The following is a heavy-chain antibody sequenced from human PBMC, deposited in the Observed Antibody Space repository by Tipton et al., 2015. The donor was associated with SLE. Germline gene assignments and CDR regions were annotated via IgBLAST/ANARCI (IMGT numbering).Heavy chain of an antibody. D-gene: IGHD6-13*01. CDR3: ARPYSSSWFIFDY. CDR2: IYHSGST. CDR1: GGSISSHY. V-gene: IGHV4-59*11. J-gene: IGHJ4*02. Sequence: TLSLTCTVSGGSISSHYWSWIRQPPGKGLEWIGYIYHSGSTYYNPSLKSRVTISVDRSKNQFSLKLSSVTAADTAVYYCARPYSSSWFIFDYWGQGTLVTVSS.